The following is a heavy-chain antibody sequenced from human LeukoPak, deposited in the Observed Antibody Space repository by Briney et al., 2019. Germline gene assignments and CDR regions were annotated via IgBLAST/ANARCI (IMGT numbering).Heavy chain of an antibody. V-gene: IGHV1-2*02. D-gene: IGHD2-2*01. CDR3: ARALVPAAQRLSS. CDR2: INPNTGGT. CDR1: GYTFTGYY. J-gene: IGHJ5*02. Sequence: ASVKVSCKASGYTFTGYYLHWVRQAPGQGLEWMGWINPNTGGTKYAQKFQGRVTMTRDTSISTAYMEVTRLTSGDTAVYYCARALVPAAQRLSSWGQGTLVTVSS.